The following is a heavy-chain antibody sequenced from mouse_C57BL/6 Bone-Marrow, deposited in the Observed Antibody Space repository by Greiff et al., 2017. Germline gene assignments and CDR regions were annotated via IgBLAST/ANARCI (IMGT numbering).Heavy chain of an antibody. D-gene: IGHD1-1*01. J-gene: IGHJ3*01. CDR3: AREELRFPAWFAY. Sequence: QVQLKQSGPGLVQPSQSLSITCTVSGFSLTSYGVHWVRQSPGKGLEWLGVIWSGGSTDYNAAFISRLSISKDNSKSQVFFKMNSLQADDTAIYYCAREELRFPAWFAYWGQGTLVTVSA. V-gene: IGHV2-2*01. CDR2: IWSGGST. CDR1: GFSLTSYG.